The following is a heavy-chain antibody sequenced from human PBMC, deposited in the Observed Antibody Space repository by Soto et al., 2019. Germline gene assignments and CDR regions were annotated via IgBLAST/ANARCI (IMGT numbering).Heavy chain of an antibody. CDR3: AKALLLWFGALLDGRCYGMDV. V-gene: IGHV3-23*01. D-gene: IGHD3-10*01. CDR1: GLTFRSYA. CDR2: ISGSGGST. J-gene: IGHJ6*02. Sequence: GFLILSCAASGLTFRSYAMSWVLQAPGKGLEWVSAISGSGGSTYYADSVKGRFTISRDNSKNTLYLQMNSLRAEDTAVYYCAKALLLWFGALLDGRCYGMDVWGQRTTVTVSS.